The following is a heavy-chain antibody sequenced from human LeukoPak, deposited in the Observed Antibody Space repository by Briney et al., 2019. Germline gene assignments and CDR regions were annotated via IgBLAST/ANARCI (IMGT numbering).Heavy chain of an antibody. CDR3: GRGVFGELFPFFY. CDR2: IYYSGST. CDR1: GGSISSGGYY. J-gene: IGHJ4*02. D-gene: IGHD3-10*02. V-gene: IGHV4-31*03. Sequence: SQTLSLTCTVSGGSISSGGYYWSWIRQHPGKGLEWIGYIYYSGSTYYNPSLKSRVTISVDTSKNQFSLKLSSVTAADTAVYFRGRGVFGELFPFFYRGPGTLGPVSP.